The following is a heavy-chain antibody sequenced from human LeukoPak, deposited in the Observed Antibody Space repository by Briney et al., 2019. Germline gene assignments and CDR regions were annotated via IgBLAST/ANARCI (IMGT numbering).Heavy chain of an antibody. CDR2: INWNGGST. CDR1: GFTFDDYG. Sequence: GGSLRLSCAASGFTFDDYGMSWVRQAPGKGLEWVSGINWNGGSTGYADSVKGRFTISRDNAKNSLYLQMNSLRAEDTALYYCARMAAAGTSGAFDYWGQGTLVTVSS. V-gene: IGHV3-20*04. J-gene: IGHJ4*02. D-gene: IGHD6-13*01. CDR3: ARMAAAGTSGAFDY.